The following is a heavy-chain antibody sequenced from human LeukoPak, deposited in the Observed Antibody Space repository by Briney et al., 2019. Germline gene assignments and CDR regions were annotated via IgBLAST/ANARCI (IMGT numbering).Heavy chain of an antibody. CDR2: ISGSGGST. CDR3: ATYYYGSGPEK. Sequence: GGSLRLSCAASGFTFSSYGMSWVRQAPGKGLEWVSAISGSGGSTYYADSVKGRFTISRDNSKNTLCLQMNSLRAEDTAVYYCATYYYGSGPEKWGQGTLVTVSS. V-gene: IGHV3-23*01. D-gene: IGHD3-10*01. CDR1: GFTFSSYG. J-gene: IGHJ4*02.